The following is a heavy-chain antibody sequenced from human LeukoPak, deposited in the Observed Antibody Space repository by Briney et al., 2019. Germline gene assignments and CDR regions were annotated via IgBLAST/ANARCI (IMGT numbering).Heavy chain of an antibody. CDR1: GFTFSSSA. Sequence: GGSLRLSCAASGFTFSSSAMSWVRQAPGKGLEWVSNISGSGSGGSTYYADSVKGRFTISRDNSKNTLYLQMNSLRAEDTAVYYCAKGSRGQQPHDAFDIWGQGTMVTVSS. CDR2: ISGSGSGGST. D-gene: IGHD6-13*01. CDR3: AKGSRGQQPHDAFDI. J-gene: IGHJ3*02. V-gene: IGHV3-23*01.